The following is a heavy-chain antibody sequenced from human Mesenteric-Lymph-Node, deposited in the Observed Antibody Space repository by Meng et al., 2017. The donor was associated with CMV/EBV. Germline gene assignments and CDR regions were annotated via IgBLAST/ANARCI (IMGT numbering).Heavy chain of an antibody. J-gene: IGHJ4*02. CDR3: ASWVGSSSYLDY. Sequence: GSLRLSCTVFGGSISSGSYSWVWIRQSPGDSLEWIGTISNNGNTYYNPSFQGQVTISADKSISTAYLQWSSLKASDTAMYYCASWVGSSSYLDYWGQGTLVTVSS. CDR1: GGSISSGSYS. D-gene: IGHD6-6*01. CDR2: ISNNGNT. V-gene: IGHV4-39*07.